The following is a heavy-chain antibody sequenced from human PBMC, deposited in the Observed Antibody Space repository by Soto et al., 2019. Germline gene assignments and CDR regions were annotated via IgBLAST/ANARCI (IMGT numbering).Heavy chain of an antibody. V-gene: IGHV4-59*01. CDR2: IYYSGST. D-gene: IGHD2-15*01. CDR3: ARGQGYCSGGSCYSTPAFDI. CDR1: GGSISSYY. Sequence: QVQLQESGPGLVKPSETLSLTCTVSGGSISSYYWSWIRQPPGKGLEWIGYIYYSGSTNYNPSLKSRVTISVDTSKNQFSLKLSSVTAADTAVYYCARGQGYCSGGSCYSTPAFDIWGQGTMVTVSS. J-gene: IGHJ3*02.